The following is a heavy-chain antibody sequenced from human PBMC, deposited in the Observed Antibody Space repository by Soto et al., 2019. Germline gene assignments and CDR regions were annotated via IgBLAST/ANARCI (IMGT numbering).Heavy chain of an antibody. Sequence: EVQLVESGGGLVQPGGSLRLSCAASAFTFNTSWMNWVRQAPGKGLEWVASTEPDGSVKYYVDSVKGRFTISRDNANNSLYLKMNSLRAEDTAVYYCARDRASKCFDLWGQGTLVTVAS. V-gene: IGHV3-7*01. CDR1: AFTFNTSW. CDR2: TEPDGSVK. CDR3: ARDRASKCFDL. J-gene: IGHJ5*02.